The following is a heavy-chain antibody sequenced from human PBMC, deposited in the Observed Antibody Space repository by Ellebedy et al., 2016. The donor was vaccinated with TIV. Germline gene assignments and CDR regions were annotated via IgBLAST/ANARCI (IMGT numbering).Heavy chain of an antibody. CDR1: GGSFSGYY. Sequence: SETLSLXXAVYGGSFSGYYWSWIRQPPGKGLEWIGEINHSGSTNYNPSLKSRVTISVDTSKNQFSLKLSSVTAADTAVYYCARVRANDAFDIWGQGTMVTVSS. V-gene: IGHV4-34*01. CDR3: ARVRANDAFDI. J-gene: IGHJ3*02. CDR2: INHSGST.